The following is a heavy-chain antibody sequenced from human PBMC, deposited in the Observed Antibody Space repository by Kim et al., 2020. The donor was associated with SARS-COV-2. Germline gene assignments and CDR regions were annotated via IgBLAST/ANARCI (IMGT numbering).Heavy chain of an antibody. D-gene: IGHD6-13*01. V-gene: IGHV3-66*01. CDR1: GFTVSSNY. Sequence: GGSLRLSCAASGFTVSSNYMSWLRQAPGKGLEWLSVIYSGDKTYYVEYVKGRLTISRDNSKTTLYLQMSSLRVEDTAVYYCATNLAAAGVVWGQGTLVT. CDR3: ATNLAAAGVV. CDR2: IYSGDKT. J-gene: IGHJ4*02.